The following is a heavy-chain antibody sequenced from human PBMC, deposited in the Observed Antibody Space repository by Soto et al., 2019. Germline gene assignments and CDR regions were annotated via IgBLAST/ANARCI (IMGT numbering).Heavy chain of an antibody. V-gene: IGHV4-34*01. D-gene: IGHD3-10*01. Sequence: SETLSLTCAVYGGSFSGYYWSWIRQPPGKGLEWIGEINHSGSTNYNPSLKSRVTISVDTSKNQFSLKLSSVTAADTAVYYCARGGYYYGSGSYRRPHYYYYGMDVWGQGTTVT. CDR2: INHSGST. CDR1: GGSFSGYY. J-gene: IGHJ6*02. CDR3: ARGGYYYGSGSYRRPHYYYYGMDV.